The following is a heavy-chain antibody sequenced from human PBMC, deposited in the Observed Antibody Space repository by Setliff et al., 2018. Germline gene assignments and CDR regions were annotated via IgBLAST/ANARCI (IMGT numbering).Heavy chain of an antibody. V-gene: IGHV2-70*04. D-gene: IGHD6-6*01. CDR2: LDWDDDK. J-gene: IGHJ3*01. Sequence: SCPTLVNPTQTLTLTCTFSGFSLSTTETHVSWIRQPPGKAPEWLARLDWDDDKFYNTSLRSRLTLSKDTSKNQVILTMTNMDPADTATYYCARLPPLVQNNGASNHAFDVWGPGAVVTVSS. CDR1: GFSLSTTETH. CDR3: ARLPPLVQNNGASNHAFDV.